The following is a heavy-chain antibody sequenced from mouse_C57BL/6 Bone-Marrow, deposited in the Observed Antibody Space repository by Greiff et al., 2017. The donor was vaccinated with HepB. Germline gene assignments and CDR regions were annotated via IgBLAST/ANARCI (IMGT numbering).Heavy chain of an antibody. J-gene: IGHJ4*01. V-gene: IGHV5-6*02. Sequence: EVKLVESGGDLVKPGGSLKLSCAASGFTFSSYGMSWVRQTPDKRLEWVATISSGGSYTYYADTVKGRFTISRDNARNTLYLQMSSLKSEDTAMYYCTRGIRYWGQGTSVTVSS. CDR3: TRGIRY. CDR2: ISSGGSYT. CDR1: GFTFSSYG.